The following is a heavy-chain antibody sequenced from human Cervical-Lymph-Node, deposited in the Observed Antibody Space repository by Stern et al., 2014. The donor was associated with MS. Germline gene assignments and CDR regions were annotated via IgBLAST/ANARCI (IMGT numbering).Heavy chain of an antibody. CDR1: GFTFSSYT. CDR2: ISSDSSYI. V-gene: IGHV3-21*01. D-gene: IGHD5-18*01. CDR3: AGDTAMATYYFDY. Sequence: QLVQSGGGLVKPGRSLRLSCAASGFTFSSYTMNWVRQAPGKGLEWVSSISSDSSYIYYADSVKGRFTISRDNAKNSLYLQMNSLRAEDTALYYCAGDTAMATYYFDYWGQGTLVTVSS. J-gene: IGHJ4*02.